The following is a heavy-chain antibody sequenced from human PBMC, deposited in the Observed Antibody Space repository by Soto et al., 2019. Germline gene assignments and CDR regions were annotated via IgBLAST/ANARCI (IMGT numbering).Heavy chain of an antibody. D-gene: IGHD1-1*01. J-gene: IGHJ6*02. CDR2: VYYTGRI. CDR1: GGSVTSKNW. V-gene: IGHV4-4*02. Sequence: QVQLLESGPGLVKPSGTLSLTCVVSGGSVTSKNWWWSWVRLSPGERPEWIGQVYYTGRIKFNPSLLSLATITLNKSKNVLSLYFTSVTSAFTSLYYCAKLTRIKMPESPSTYYYAMDIWGQGTTVIVSS. CDR3: AKLTRIKMPESPSTYYYAMDI.